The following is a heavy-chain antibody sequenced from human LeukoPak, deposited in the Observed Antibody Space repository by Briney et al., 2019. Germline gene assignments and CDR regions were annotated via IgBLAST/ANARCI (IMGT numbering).Heavy chain of an antibody. D-gene: IGHD3-22*01. CDR3: ARLVYSSGYYLIFDY. V-gene: IGHV4-39*01. J-gene: IGHJ4*02. CDR2: ISYSGST. Sequence: SETLSLTCTVSNGSITSSSYYWGWIRQPPGKGLEWIGSISYSGSTYYNPSLKSRVTIYVDTSKNQFSLKLSCVTAADTAVYYCARLVYSSGYYLIFDYWGQGTLVTVSS. CDR1: NGSITSSSYY.